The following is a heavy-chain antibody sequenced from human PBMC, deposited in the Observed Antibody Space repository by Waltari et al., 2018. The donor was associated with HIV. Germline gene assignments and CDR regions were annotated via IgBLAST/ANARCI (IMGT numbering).Heavy chain of an antibody. CDR2: ISGSRTYI. V-gene: IGHV3-21*01. CDR3: VRGLIGYSSGWKGSDY. D-gene: IGHD6-19*01. CDR1: GFILTSYN. J-gene: IGHJ4*02. Sequence: EVQLAESGGGLVKPGGSLRLSCAASGFILTSYNMNWVRRAPGKGLEWVASISGSRTYIYYTDSVKGRFTISRDNAENSLFLQMNSLRVEDTAVYYCVRGLIGYSSGWKGSDYWGQGTQVTVSP.